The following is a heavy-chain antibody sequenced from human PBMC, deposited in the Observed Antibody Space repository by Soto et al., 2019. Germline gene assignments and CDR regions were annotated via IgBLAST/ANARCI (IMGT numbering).Heavy chain of an antibody. CDR3: ARGELSCDY. Sequence: QVQLVESGGGVVQPGRSLRLSCAASGFTFSSYAMHWVRQAPGKGLEWVAVISYDGSNKYYADSVKGRFTISRDNSKNTRYLQMNSLRAEDTAVYYCARGELSCDYWGQGTLVTVSS. V-gene: IGHV3-30-3*01. CDR2: ISYDGSNK. CDR1: GFTFSSYA. J-gene: IGHJ4*02. D-gene: IGHD2-15*01.